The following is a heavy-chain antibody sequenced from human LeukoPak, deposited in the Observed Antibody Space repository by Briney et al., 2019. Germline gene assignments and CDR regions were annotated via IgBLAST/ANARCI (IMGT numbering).Heavy chain of an antibody. CDR3: ASTLDLDY. J-gene: IGHJ4*02. V-gene: IGHV3-30*03. CDR1: GFTFSSYG. Sequence: GGSLRLSCAASGFTFSSYGMHWVRRAPGKGLEWVALISYDGSNQYYADSVKGRFTISRDNSKNTLYLQMNSLRVEDTAVYYCASTLDLDYWGQGTLVTVSS. CDR2: ISYDGSNQ.